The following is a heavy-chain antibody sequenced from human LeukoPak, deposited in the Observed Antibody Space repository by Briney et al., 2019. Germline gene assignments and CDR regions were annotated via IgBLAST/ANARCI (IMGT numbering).Heavy chain of an antibody. CDR2: IRYDGSNK. J-gene: IGHJ4*02. CDR3: EGYSGSYYEAPY. CDR1: GFTFSSYA. V-gene: IGHV3-30*02. D-gene: IGHD1-26*01. Sequence: GGTLRLSCAASGFTFSSYAMNWVSQAPGKGLEWVALIRYDGSNKYYADSVKGRFTISRDDSKNTLSLQMSSLTPEDTAVYYCEGYSGSYYEAPYWGQGTLVTVSS.